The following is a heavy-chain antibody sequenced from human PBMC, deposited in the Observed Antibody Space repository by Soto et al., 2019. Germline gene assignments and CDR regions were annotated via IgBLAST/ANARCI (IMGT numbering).Heavy chain of an antibody. CDR1: GFTFDDYA. CDR2: ISWNSGSI. Sequence: EVQLVESGGGLVQPGRSLRLSCAASGFTFDDYAMHWVRQAPGKGLEWVSGISWNSGSIGYADSVKGRFTISRDNAKNSLYLQMNSLRAEDTALYYCAKDKSVRGPYYMDVWGKGTTVTVSS. D-gene: IGHD4-17*01. V-gene: IGHV3-9*01. J-gene: IGHJ6*03. CDR3: AKDKSVRGPYYMDV.